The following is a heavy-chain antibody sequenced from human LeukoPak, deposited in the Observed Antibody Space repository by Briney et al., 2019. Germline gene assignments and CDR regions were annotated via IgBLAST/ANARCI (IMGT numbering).Heavy chain of an antibody. CDR2: IYYTGST. Sequence: PSETLSLTCSVSGGSISSYYWSWIRQPPGKGLEWIGYIYYTGSTNYNPSLKSRVTNSVDTSKNQFSLKLNSVTAADTAVYYCARELCSTTTCYFDYWGQGTLVTVSS. J-gene: IGHJ4*02. D-gene: IGHD2-2*01. CDR1: GGSISSYY. CDR3: ARELCSTTTCYFDY. V-gene: IGHV4-59*01.